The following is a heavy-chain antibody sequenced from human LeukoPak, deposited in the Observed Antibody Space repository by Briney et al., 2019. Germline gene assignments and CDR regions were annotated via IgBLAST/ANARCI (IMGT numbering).Heavy chain of an antibody. D-gene: IGHD3-16*01. CDR1: GGSFSGYF. CDR2: INHSGST. CDR3: ARTRTLSDY. J-gene: IGHJ4*02. Sequence: SETLSLTCAVYGGSFSGYFWSWISQPPGKGLEGSGEINHSGSTNHNPSLKSRLTISVHTSKNQFSLKLSSVTAADTAVYYCARTRTLSDYWGQGTLVTVSS. V-gene: IGHV4-34*01.